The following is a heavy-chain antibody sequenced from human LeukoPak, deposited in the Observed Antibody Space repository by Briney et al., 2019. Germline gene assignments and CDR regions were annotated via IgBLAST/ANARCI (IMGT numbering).Heavy chain of an antibody. J-gene: IGHJ4*02. D-gene: IGHD2-2*01. CDR3: ARDSRSHCGTDACYGPYFDY. V-gene: IGHV3-48*01. CDR2: IRGSSTTI. Sequence: GGSLRLSCAASGFTFSTSSMNWVRQAPGKGLEWVSYIRGSSTTIYYADSVKGRFTVSRDNAQNSLYLQMNNLRAEDTAVYFCARDSRSHCGTDACYGPYFDYWGKGTLVTVSS. CDR1: GFTFSTSS.